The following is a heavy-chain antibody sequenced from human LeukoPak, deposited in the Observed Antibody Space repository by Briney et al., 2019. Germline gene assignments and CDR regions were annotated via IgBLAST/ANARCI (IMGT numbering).Heavy chain of an antibody. CDR2: IYYSGST. Sequence: PSETLSLTCTVSGGSISSGGYYWSWIRQHPGKGLEWIGYIYYSGSTHYNPSLKSRVTISVDTSKNQFSLKLSSVTAADTAVYYCARIAYYGSGSYLYYFDYWGQGTLVTVSS. CDR1: GGSISSGGYY. D-gene: IGHD3-10*01. CDR3: ARIAYYGSGSYLYYFDY. J-gene: IGHJ4*02. V-gene: IGHV4-31*03.